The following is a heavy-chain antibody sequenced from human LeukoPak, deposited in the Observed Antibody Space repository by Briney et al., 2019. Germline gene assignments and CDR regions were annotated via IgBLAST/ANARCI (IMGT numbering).Heavy chain of an antibody. V-gene: IGHV3-23*01. CDR2: ISASRGNT. Sequence: GGSLRLSCAASGFTFSNFAMSWVRQTPGKGLQWVSSISASRGNTYYADSVKGRFTISRDNSNNLLNLQMNSLRAEDSALYYCAKDLGNTVFGVVIPLRGAFDVWGQGTMVTVS. D-gene: IGHD3-3*01. J-gene: IGHJ3*01. CDR1: GFTFSNFA. CDR3: AKDLGNTVFGVVIPLRGAFDV.